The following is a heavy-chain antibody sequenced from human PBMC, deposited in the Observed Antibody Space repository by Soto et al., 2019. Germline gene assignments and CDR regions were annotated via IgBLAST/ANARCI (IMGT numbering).Heavy chain of an antibody. D-gene: IGHD1-26*01. CDR1: GYTLTELS. CDR3: AHWEKDAFDL. J-gene: IGHJ3*01. CDR2: FDPEDGET. Sequence: ASVKVSCKFSGYTLTELSMHLLRQAPGKGLECMGGFDPEDGETIYAQKFQGRVTMTEDTSTDTAYMELSSLRSEDTAVYYCAHWEKDAFDLWGQGTMVTVSS. V-gene: IGHV1-24*01.